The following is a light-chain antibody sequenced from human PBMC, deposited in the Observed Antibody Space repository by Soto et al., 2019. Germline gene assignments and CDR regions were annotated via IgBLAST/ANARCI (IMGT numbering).Light chain of an antibody. CDR3: QQYGSSPRT. Sequence: DIVFSRSPGTLSLSPRERATLPCRASQSVSSSYLAWYQQKPGQAPRLLIYGASSRATGIPDRFSVSGSGSDFTLTISRLEPEEFGVYYCQQYGSSPRTFGQGTRLEIK. J-gene: IGKJ5*01. CDR2: GAS. V-gene: IGKV3-20*01. CDR1: QSVSSSY.